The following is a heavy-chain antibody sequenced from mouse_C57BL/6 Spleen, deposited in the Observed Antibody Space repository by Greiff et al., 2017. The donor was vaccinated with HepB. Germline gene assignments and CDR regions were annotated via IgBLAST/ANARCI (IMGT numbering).Heavy chain of an antibody. J-gene: IGHJ2*01. Sequence: VQLKESGAELARPGASVKLSCKASGYTFTSYGISWVKQRTGQGLEWIGEIYPRSGNTYYNEKFKGKATLTADKSSSTAYMELRSLTSEDSAVYFSARITTVVAEDYWGQGTTLTVSS. CDR2: IYPRSGNT. CDR3: ARITTVVAEDY. V-gene: IGHV1-81*01. D-gene: IGHD1-1*01. CDR1: GYTFTSYG.